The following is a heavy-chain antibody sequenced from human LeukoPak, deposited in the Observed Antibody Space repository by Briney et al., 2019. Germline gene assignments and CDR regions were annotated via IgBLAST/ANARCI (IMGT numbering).Heavy chain of an antibody. Sequence: GGSLRLSCAASGFTVSSNYMSWVRQAPGEGLVWVSVIYSGGSTYYAGSVKGPFTISRDNSKNTLYLQMISLRAEDTDVYYCASTAHPYSFDYWGKGTLVTVSS. CDR1: GFTVSSNY. J-gene: IGHJ4*02. CDR3: ASTAHPYSFDY. V-gene: IGHV3-53*01. CDR2: IYSGGST. D-gene: IGHD4-17*01.